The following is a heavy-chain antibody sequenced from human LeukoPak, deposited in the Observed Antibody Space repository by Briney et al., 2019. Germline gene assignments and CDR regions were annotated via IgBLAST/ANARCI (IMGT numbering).Heavy chain of an antibody. V-gene: IGHV3-23*01. CDR3: AKVSLAGYNSGAHFDL. D-gene: IGHD6-19*01. CDR1: GFSFKSYA. Sequence: GGSLRLSCAASGFSFKSYAMSWVRQAPGMGLEWVSSISGRGDITYLADSMKGRFTISRDNSKSTLYLQLNSLRADDTAVYFCAKVSLAGYNSGAHFDLWGQGTLVTVSS. CDR2: ISGRGDIT. J-gene: IGHJ4*02.